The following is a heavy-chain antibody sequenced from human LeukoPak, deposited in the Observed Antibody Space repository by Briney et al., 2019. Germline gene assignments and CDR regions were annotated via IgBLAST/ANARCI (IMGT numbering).Heavy chain of an antibody. CDR3: ARHVRLLEWLSSYYFDY. J-gene: IGHJ4*02. CDR2: IYYSGST. V-gene: IGHV4-39*01. CDR1: GGSISSSSYY. Sequence: EPSETLSLTCTASGGSISSSSYYWGWIRQPPGKGLEWIGSIYYSGSTYYNPSLKSRVTISVDTSKSQFSLRLTSVTAADTAVYYCARHVRLLEWLSSYYFDYWGQGTLVTVSS. D-gene: IGHD3-3*01.